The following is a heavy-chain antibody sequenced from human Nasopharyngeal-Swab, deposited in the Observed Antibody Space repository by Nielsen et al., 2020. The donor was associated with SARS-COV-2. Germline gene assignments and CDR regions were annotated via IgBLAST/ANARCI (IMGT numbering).Heavy chain of an antibody. CDR3: ARGSVTGGDGMDA. Sequence: WIRQPPGKGLEWIGEINHSGSTNYNPSLKSRVTISVDTSKNQFSLKLSSVTAADTAVYYCARGSVTGGDGMDAWGQGTTVTVSS. J-gene: IGHJ6*02. V-gene: IGHV4-34*01. D-gene: IGHD4-17*01. CDR2: INHSGST.